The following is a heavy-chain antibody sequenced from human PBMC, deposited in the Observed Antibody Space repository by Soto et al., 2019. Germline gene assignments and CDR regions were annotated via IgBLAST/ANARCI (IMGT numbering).Heavy chain of an antibody. Sequence: GASVKVSCKASGYTFTGYYMHWVRQAPGQGLERMGWINPNSGGTNYAQKFQGRVTMTRDTSISTAYMELSRLRSDDTAVYYCARDNGPYSSSWYFYYYYGMDVWG. CDR2: INPNSGGT. V-gene: IGHV1-2*02. J-gene: IGHJ6*02. CDR3: ARDNGPYSSSWYFYYYYGMDV. D-gene: IGHD6-13*01. CDR1: GYTFTGYY.